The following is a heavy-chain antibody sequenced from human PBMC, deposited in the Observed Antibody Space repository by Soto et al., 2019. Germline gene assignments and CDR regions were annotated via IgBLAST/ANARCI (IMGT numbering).Heavy chain of an antibody. D-gene: IGHD2-2*01. CDR1: GGSISSGGYS. Sequence: SETLSLTCAVSGGSISSGGYSWSWIRQSPGKGLEWIGYIYHSGSTYYNPSLKSRVTISVDRSKNQFSLKLSSVTAADTAVYYCARGRYCSSTSCSDFDYWGQGTLVTVSS. J-gene: IGHJ4*02. CDR2: IYHSGST. CDR3: ARGRYCSSTSCSDFDY. V-gene: IGHV4-30-2*06.